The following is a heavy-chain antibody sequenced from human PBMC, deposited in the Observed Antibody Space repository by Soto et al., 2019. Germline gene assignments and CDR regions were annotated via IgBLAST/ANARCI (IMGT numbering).Heavy chain of an antibody. CDR3: AKLAYCSGDCYADY. V-gene: IGHV3-30*18. J-gene: IGHJ4*02. Sequence: PVGSLRLSCAASGFTFSSYGMHWVRQAPGKGLEWVAVISYDGSNKYYADSVKGRFTISRDNSKNTLYLQMNSLRAEDTAVYYCAKLAYCSGDCYADYWGQGTLVTVSS. D-gene: IGHD2-21*02. CDR2: ISYDGSNK. CDR1: GFTFSSYG.